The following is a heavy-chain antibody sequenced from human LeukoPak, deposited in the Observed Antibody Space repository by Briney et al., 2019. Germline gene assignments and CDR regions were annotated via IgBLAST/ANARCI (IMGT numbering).Heavy chain of an antibody. CDR1: GGSIRSSY. Sequence: SETLSLTCTVSGGSIRSSYWSWIRQPPGKALEWIGYLDDSGSTDYNPSLKSRVTISIDTSKNQFSLNLNSVTAADTAVYYCARKPPRVGIAHWGQGTLVTVSS. V-gene: IGHV4-59*01. D-gene: IGHD5-24*01. CDR3: ARKPPRVGIAH. J-gene: IGHJ4*02. CDR2: LDDSGST.